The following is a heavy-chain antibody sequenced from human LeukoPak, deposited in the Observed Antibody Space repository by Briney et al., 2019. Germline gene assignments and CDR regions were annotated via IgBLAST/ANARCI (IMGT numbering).Heavy chain of an antibody. D-gene: IGHD3-10*01. Sequence: SETLSLTCTVSGASITSYYWSWIRQPPGKGLEWIGYVYYSGGTTYNPSLKSRVTMSVDTSKNQFSLNLSSVTAADTAVYYCATTQGNLLDYWGQGTLVTVSS. J-gene: IGHJ4*02. CDR2: VYYSGGT. V-gene: IGHV4-59*08. CDR1: GASITSYY. CDR3: ATTQGNLLDY.